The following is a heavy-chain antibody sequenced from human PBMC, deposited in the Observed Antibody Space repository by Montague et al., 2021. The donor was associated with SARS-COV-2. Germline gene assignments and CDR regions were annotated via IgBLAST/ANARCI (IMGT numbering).Heavy chain of an antibody. CDR1: GDSIRSSGYY. CDR2: VYYSGST. CDR3: AGLGFGELWWNLGWFDP. Sequence: SETLSLTCSVSGDSIRSSGYYWGWIRQPPGNGLEWIGTVYYSGSTNYNPSLKSRVTMPVDTSKNQFSLALRSVTAADTAVYYCAGLGFGELWWNLGWFDPWGQGTLVTVSS. V-gene: IGHV4-39*01. J-gene: IGHJ5*02. D-gene: IGHD3-16*01.